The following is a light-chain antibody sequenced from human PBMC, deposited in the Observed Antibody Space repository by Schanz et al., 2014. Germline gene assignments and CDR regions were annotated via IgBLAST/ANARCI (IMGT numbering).Light chain of an antibody. CDR1: SSDVGSYDL. J-gene: IGLJ2*01. Sequence: QSALTQPASVSGSPGQSTTISCIGTSSDVGSYDLVSWYQHHPGKAPKIIIFEATERPSGISNRFSGSKSGNTASLTISGLQAEDEADYYCCSYVSSSAVLFGGGTKVTVL. CDR2: EAT. V-gene: IGLV2-23*01. CDR3: CSYVSSSAVL.